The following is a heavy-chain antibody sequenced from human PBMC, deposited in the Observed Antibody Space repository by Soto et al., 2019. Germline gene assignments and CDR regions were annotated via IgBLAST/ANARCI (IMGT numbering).Heavy chain of an antibody. CDR3: AKDWRSSWPWVDP. Sequence: GGSLRLSCAASGFSFSTYNMNWVRQAPGRGLEWVSSIDASSTHIYYADSVKGRFTISRDNGKSSLYLQMDSLRAEDTALYYCAKDWRSSWPWVDPWGQGTLVTVSS. V-gene: IGHV3-21*01. D-gene: IGHD6-13*01. J-gene: IGHJ5*02. CDR1: GFSFSTYN. CDR2: IDASSTHI.